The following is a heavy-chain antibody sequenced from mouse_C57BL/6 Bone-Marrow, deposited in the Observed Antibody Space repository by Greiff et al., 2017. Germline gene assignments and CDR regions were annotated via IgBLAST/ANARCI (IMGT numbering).Heavy chain of an antibody. CDR1: GYTFTSYW. Sequence: QVQLQQPGAELVMPGASVKLSCKASGYTFTSYWMHWVKQRPGQGLEWIGEIYPSDSYTNYNQKFKGKSTLTVDKSSSTAYMQLSSLTSEDSAVYYCAIDYYDYWGQGTTLTVSS. CDR2: IYPSDSYT. J-gene: IGHJ2*01. CDR3: AIDYYDY. V-gene: IGHV1-69*01.